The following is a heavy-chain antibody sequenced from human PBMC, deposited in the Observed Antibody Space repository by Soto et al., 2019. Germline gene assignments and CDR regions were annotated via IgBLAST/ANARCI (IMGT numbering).Heavy chain of an antibody. V-gene: IGHV4-59*01. CDR3: ARDSRGSSWYRSFDY. J-gene: IGHJ4*02. Sequence: SETLSLTCTVSGGSISRYYWSWIRQPPGKGLEWIGYIYYSGSTNYNPSLKSRVTISVDTSKNQFSLKLSSVTAADTAVYYCARDSRGSSWYRSFDYWGQGTLVTVSS. CDR2: IYYSGST. CDR1: GGSISRYY. D-gene: IGHD6-13*01.